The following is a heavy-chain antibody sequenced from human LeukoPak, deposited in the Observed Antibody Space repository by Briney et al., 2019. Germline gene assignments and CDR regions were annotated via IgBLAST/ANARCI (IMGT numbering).Heavy chain of an antibody. D-gene: IGHD5-12*01. CDR2: IKQDGSEK. CDR1: RFAFSSYW. CDR3: ARARGGYDFDY. V-gene: IGHV3-7*03. Sequence: GGSLRLSCAASRFAFSSYWMSWVRQAPGKGLEWVANIKQDGSEKYYVDSVKGRFTISRDNAKNSLYLQLNSLRAEDTAVYYCARARGGYDFDYWGQGTLVTVSS. J-gene: IGHJ4*02.